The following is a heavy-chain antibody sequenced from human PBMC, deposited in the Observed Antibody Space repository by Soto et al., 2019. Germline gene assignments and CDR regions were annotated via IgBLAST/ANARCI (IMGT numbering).Heavy chain of an antibody. J-gene: IGHJ4*02. CDR3: ARPDCGGDCSSYYFDY. CDR2: IIPIFGTA. Sequence: QVQLVQSGAEVKKPGSSVKVSCKASGGTFSSYAISWVRQAPGQGLEWMGGIIPIFGTANYAQKFQGRVTITADESTSSAYMELSSLRSEDTAVYYCARPDCGGDCSSYYFDYWGQGTLVTVSS. D-gene: IGHD2-21*02. CDR1: GGTFSSYA. V-gene: IGHV1-69*01.